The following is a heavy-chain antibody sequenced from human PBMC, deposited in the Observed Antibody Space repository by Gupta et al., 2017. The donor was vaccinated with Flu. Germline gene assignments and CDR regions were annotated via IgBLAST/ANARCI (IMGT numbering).Heavy chain of an antibody. V-gene: IGHV3-23*01. J-gene: IGHJ4*02. D-gene: IGHD2-15*01. CDR1: GFTFSSYT. CDR3: AQKAAEVVVATNFAY. Sequence: EVQLLESGGDLIQPGGSLRLSCAASGFTFSSYTLTWVRRAPGKGLEWVSAISGSGTSTYYADFVKGRFTISRDNSRDTLYLQMNSLKAEDTAVYYCAQKAAEVVVATNFAYWGQGTLVTVSS. CDR2: ISGSGTST.